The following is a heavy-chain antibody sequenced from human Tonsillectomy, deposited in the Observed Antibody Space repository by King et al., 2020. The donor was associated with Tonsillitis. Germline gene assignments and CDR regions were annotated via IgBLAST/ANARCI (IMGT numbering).Heavy chain of an antibody. Sequence: VQLQESGPGLVKPSETLSLTCSVSGGSIRSYYWSWIRQPPGKGLEWIGYIYYTGSTNYNPSLKSRLTIPIDTSTDQISLSLTAVTAADTAVYYCARAEGSSTWYRPLDHWGQGTLVTVSS. CDR3: ARAEGSSTWYRPLDH. J-gene: IGHJ4*02. D-gene: IGHD6-13*01. V-gene: IGHV4-59*01. CDR1: GGSIRSYY. CDR2: IYYTGST.